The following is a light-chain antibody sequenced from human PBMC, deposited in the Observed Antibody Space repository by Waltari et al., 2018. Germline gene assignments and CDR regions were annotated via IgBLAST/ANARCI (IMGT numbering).Light chain of an antibody. Sequence: QSALSQPPSASGSPGQSVTIACTGTNSDVGDYNNVSWYQPHPGKAPKLMIYEVTKRPSWVPERCAGSTSGHTASLTDSVLQTEDEADYYRSSYAARSTLNVIFGGVTTLPVL. CDR2: EVT. J-gene: IGLJ2*01. CDR3: SSYAARSTLNVI. CDR1: NSDVGDYNN. V-gene: IGLV2-8*01.